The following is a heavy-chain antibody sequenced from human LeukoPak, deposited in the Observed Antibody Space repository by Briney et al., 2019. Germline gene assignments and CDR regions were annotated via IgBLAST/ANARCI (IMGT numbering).Heavy chain of an antibody. Sequence: GGSLRLSCAASGFIVNSYAMSWVRQAPGKGLAWVSLIYSDGVTQYADSVKGRFTISRDNSKNTLYLQMNSLRDEDTSVYFCARDRAEGKTWVEFDPWGQGTLVTVSS. CDR3: ARDRAEGKTWVEFDP. CDR1: GFIVNSYA. J-gene: IGHJ5*02. V-gene: IGHV3-66*02. CDR2: IYSDGVT.